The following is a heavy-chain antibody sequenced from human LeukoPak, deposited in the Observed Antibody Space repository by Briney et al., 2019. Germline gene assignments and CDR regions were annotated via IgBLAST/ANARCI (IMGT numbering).Heavy chain of an antibody. D-gene: IGHD3-10*01. V-gene: IGHV3-48*03. Sequence: PGGSLRLSRAASGFTFSSYEMNWVRQAPGKGLEWVSYISSSGSTIYYADSVKGRFTISRDNAKNSLYLQMNSLRAEDTAVYYCARSPSSSGNLWFDSWGQGTLVTVSS. CDR3: ARSPSSSGNLWFDS. CDR1: GFTFSSYE. CDR2: ISSSGSTI. J-gene: IGHJ5*01.